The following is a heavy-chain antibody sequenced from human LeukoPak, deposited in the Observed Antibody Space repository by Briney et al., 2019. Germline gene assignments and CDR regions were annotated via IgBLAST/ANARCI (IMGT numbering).Heavy chain of an antibody. V-gene: IGHV3-33*01. Sequence: PGRSLRLSCAASGFTFSGYGMHWVRQAPGKGLEWVAVIWYDGNNKYYADSVKGRFTISRDNSKNTLHLQMNSLRAEDTAVYYCARNYGYSFDSWGQGTLVTVSS. D-gene: IGHD3-10*01. CDR1: GFTFSGYG. J-gene: IGHJ4*02. CDR3: ARNYGYSFDS. CDR2: IWYDGNNK.